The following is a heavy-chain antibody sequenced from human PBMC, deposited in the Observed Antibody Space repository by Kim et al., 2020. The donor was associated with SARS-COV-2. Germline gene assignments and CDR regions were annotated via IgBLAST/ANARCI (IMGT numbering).Heavy chain of an antibody. CDR2: IIPIFGTA. CDR1: VGTFSSYA. Sequence: SVKVSCKASVGTFSSYAISWVRQAPGQGLEWMGGIIPIFGTANYAQKFQGRVTITADESTSTAYMELSSLRSEDTAVYYCARGPIKSGASPYFDYWGQGTLVTVSS. J-gene: IGHJ4*02. V-gene: IGHV1-69*13. CDR3: ARGPIKSGASPYFDY. D-gene: IGHD1-26*01.